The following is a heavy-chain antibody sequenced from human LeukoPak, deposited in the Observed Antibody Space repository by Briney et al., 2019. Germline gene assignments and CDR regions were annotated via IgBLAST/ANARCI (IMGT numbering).Heavy chain of an antibody. CDR3: ARGPFYYYDSTGYDAFDI. CDR2: INSDGSST. V-gene: IGHV3-74*01. CDR1: GFTFSSYW. D-gene: IGHD3-22*01. J-gene: IGHJ3*02. Sequence: PGGSLRLSCAASGFTFSSYWMHWVRQAPGKGLVWVSRINSDGSSTSYADSVQGRFTISRDNAKNTLYLQMNSLRAEDTAVYYCARGPFYYYDSTGYDAFDIWGQGTMVTVSS.